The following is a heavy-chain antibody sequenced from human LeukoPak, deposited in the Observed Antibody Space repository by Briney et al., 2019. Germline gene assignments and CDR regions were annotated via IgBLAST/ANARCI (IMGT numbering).Heavy chain of an antibody. D-gene: IGHD3-3*01. CDR2: MNPNSGNT. V-gene: IGHV1-8*03. J-gene: IGHJ4*02. CDR1: GYTFTSYD. Sequence: ASVKVSCKASGYTFTSYDINWVRQATGQGLEWMGWMNPNSGNTGYAQKFQGRVTITRNTSISTAYMELSSLRSEDTAVYYCARATTWSGNFYYFDHWGQGTLVTVSS. CDR3: ARATTWSGNFYYFDH.